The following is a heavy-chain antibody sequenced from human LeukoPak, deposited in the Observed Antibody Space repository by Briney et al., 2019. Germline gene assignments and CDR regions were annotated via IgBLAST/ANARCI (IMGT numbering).Heavy chain of an antibody. J-gene: IGHJ4*02. V-gene: IGHV3-30*04. CDR2: ISYDGSNK. CDR1: GFTFSSYA. Sequence: GGSLRLSCAASGFTFSSYAMHWVRQAPGKGLEWVAVISYDGSNKYYADSVKGRFTISRDNSKNTLYLQMNSLRAEDTAVYYCAATDSTDSSGYYYFDYWGQGTLVTVSS. CDR3: AATDSTDSSGYYYFDY. D-gene: IGHD3-22*01.